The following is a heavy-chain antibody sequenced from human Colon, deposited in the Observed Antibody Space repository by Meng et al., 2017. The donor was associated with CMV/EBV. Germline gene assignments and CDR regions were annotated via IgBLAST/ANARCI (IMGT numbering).Heavy chain of an antibody. J-gene: IGHJ6*02. CDR3: AREMGYNWDLGHPYGMDV. Sequence: GESLKISCAASGFTVSSNYMSWVRQAPGKGLEWVANTKQDGTESYYADSVKGRFIISRDNRNASLFLQMNSLRVEDTAVYYCAREMGYNWDLGHPYGMDVWGQGTTVTVSS. V-gene: IGHV3-7*01. CDR2: TKQDGTES. CDR1: GFTVSSNY. D-gene: IGHD1-20*01.